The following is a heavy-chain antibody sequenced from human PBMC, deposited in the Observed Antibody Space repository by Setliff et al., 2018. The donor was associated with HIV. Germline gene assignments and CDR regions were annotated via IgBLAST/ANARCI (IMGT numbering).Heavy chain of an antibody. V-gene: IGHV4-34*04. J-gene: IGHJ4*02. Sequence: SETLSLTCAVYGGSISGYYWGWIRQPPGKGLEWIGEINPVGRNDNYNPSLNNRAAIVLDTSKNQFSLWLTSVTAADTAVYYCARERGGYFDYWGQGTLVTVSS. CDR3: ARERGGYFDY. CDR1: GGSISGYY. D-gene: IGHD3-10*01. CDR2: INPVGRND.